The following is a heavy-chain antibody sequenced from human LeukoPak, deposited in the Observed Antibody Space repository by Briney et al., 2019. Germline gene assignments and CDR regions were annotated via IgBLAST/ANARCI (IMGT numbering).Heavy chain of an antibody. J-gene: IGHJ6*02. Sequence: SETLSLTCTVSGGSISSYYWSWIRQPPGKGLEWIGYIYYSGSTNYNPSLKSRVTISVDTSKNQFSRKLSSVTAADTAVYYCARGLNSPWLVRNYYYGMDVWGQGTTVTVSS. CDR3: ARGLNSPWLVRNYYYGMDV. V-gene: IGHV4-59*01. CDR1: GGSISSYY. CDR2: IYYSGST. D-gene: IGHD6-19*01.